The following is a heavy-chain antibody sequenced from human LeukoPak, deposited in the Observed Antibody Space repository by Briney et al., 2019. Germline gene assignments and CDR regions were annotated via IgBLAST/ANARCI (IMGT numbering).Heavy chain of an antibody. J-gene: IGHJ5*02. V-gene: IGHV3-23*01. CDR1: GFTFSSYA. CDR3: AKDRSGSFPNWFDP. D-gene: IGHD3-10*01. Sequence: GESLRLSCAASGFTFSSYAMTRVRQAPGKGLEWVSAINGGGGNTYYTNSVKGRFTISRDNSKNTLYLQMNSLRAEDTAVYYCAKDRSGSFPNWFDPWGQGTLVTVSS. CDR2: INGGGGNT.